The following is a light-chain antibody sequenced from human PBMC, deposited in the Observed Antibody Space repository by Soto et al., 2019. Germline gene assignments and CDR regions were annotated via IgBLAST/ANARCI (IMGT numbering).Light chain of an antibody. Sequence: AIQLTQSPSSLSASLGDRVTITCRSSQDIRGALAWYEQKPGNAPKLLIFDVSTLQSGVPSRFSGSGSGTDFTLTISSLQPEDFGTYYCQQFYTYPLTFGQGTRLEIK. V-gene: IGKV1-13*02. CDR3: QQFYTYPLT. J-gene: IGKJ5*01. CDR2: DVS. CDR1: QDIRGA.